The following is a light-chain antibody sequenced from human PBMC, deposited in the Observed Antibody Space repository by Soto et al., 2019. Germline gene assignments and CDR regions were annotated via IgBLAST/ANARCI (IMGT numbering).Light chain of an antibody. CDR2: DVS. Sequence: EIVLTQSPATLSLSPGERATLSCRASQSVRTYLAWYQQKPGQAPRLLIHDVSDRATGIPARFSGSGSGTDFTLTISSLEPEDFAVYYCQQYGNSPWTFGHGTKVEIK. J-gene: IGKJ1*01. CDR3: QQYGNSPWT. V-gene: IGKV3-11*01. CDR1: QSVRTY.